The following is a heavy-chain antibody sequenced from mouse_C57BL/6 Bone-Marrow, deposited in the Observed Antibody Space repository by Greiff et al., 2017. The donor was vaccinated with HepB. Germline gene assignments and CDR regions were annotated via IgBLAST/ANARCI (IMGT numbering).Heavy chain of an antibody. CDR3: AREFAY. V-gene: IGHV3-6*01. CDR1: GYSITSGYN. J-gene: IGHJ3*01. Sequence: EVKLQESGPGLVKPSQSLSLTCSVTGYSITSGYNWNWIRQFPGNKLEWMGYISYDGSNNYNPSLKNRISITRDTSKNQFFLKLNSVTTEDTATYYCAREFAYWGQGTLVTVSA. CDR2: ISYDGSN.